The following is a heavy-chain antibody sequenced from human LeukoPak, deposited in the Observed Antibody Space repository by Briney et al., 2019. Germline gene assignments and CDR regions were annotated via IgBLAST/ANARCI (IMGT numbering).Heavy chain of an antibody. J-gene: IGHJ6*02. CDR3: AVGEYCSGGSCYYYYGMDV. Sequence: WASVKVSCKSAGYTFTSYDINWVRQANGQGLEWMGWMNPNSGNTGYAQKSQGRVTMTRNTSISTAYKELSSLRSEDTAVSYCAVGEYCSGGSCYYYYGMDVWGQGTTVTVSS. CDR1: GYTFTSYD. D-gene: IGHD2-15*01. CDR2: MNPNSGNT. V-gene: IGHV1-8*01.